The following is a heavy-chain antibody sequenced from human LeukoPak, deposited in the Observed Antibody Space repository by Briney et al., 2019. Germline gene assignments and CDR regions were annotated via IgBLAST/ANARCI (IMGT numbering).Heavy chain of an antibody. CDR2: ISYDGSNK. Sequence: PGGSLRPSCAASGFTFSSYGMHWVRQAPGKGLEWVAVISYDGSNKYYADSVKGRFTISRDNSKNTLYLQMNSLRAEDTAVYYCAKDRDIVVVPAPGGSWFDPWGQGTLVTVSS. CDR1: GFTFSSYG. V-gene: IGHV3-30*18. D-gene: IGHD2-2*01. J-gene: IGHJ5*02. CDR3: AKDRDIVVVPAPGGSWFDP.